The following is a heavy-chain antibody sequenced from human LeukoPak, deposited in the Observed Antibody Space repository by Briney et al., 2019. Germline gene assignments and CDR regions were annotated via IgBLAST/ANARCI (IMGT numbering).Heavy chain of an antibody. CDR1: GGTFSSYA. Sequence: GASVKVSCKASGGTFSSYAISWVRQAPGQGLEWMGGIIPIFGTANYAQKFQGRVTITADESTSTAYMELSSLRSEDTVVYYCARRYSGYNDYWGQGTLVTVSS. CDR2: IIPIFGTA. D-gene: IGHD5-12*01. V-gene: IGHV1-69*13. J-gene: IGHJ4*02. CDR3: ARRYSGYNDY.